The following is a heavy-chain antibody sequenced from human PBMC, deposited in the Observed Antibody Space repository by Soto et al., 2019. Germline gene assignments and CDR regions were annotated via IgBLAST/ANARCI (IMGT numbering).Heavy chain of an antibody. V-gene: IGHV3-48*01. J-gene: IGHJ4*02. CDR2: ISSSGTTI. CDR3: AKALIVGATTPFDY. CDR1: GFTFSSYS. Sequence: GGSLRLSCVASGFTFSSYSLNWVRQAPGKGLEWVSYISSSGTTIYYADSVKGRFTISRDNAKNSLYLQMNSLRAEDTAVYYCAKALIVGATTPFDYWGQGTLVTVS. D-gene: IGHD1-26*01.